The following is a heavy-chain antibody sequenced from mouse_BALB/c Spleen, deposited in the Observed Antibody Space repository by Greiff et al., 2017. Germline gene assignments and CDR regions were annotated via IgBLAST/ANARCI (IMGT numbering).Heavy chain of an antibody. CDR2: INPSSGYT. CDR1: GYTFTSYT. D-gene: IGHD1-1*01. Sequence: VQLQQSGAELARPGASVKMSCKASGYTFTSYTMHWVKQRPGQGLEWIGYINPSSGYTNYNQKFKDKATLTADKSSSTAYMQLSSLTSEDSAVYYCARSGYYGSSSLWFAYWGQGTLVTVSA. CDR3: ARSGYYGSSSLWFAY. J-gene: IGHJ3*01. V-gene: IGHV1-4*01.